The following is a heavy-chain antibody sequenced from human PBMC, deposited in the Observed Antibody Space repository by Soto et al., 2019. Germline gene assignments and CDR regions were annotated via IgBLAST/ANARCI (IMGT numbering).Heavy chain of an antibody. J-gene: IGHJ3*02. CDR1: GFTFSTYD. V-gene: IGHV3-13*01. Sequence: EVQLVESGGGLVQPGGSLRLSCAASGFTFSTYDMHWVRQGTGRSLEWVSAIGTAGDTYYPGSVKGRFTISRENAKNSLYLQMNSLRAGDTAVYYCARVCHFDVCRDAFDIWGQGTMVTVSS. CDR3: ARVCHFDVCRDAFDI. CDR2: IGTAGDT. D-gene: IGHD3-9*01.